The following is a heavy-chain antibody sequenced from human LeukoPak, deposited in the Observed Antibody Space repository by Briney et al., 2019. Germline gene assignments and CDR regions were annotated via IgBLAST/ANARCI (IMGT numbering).Heavy chain of an antibody. Sequence: SETLSLTCAVYGGSFSRYYWSWIRQPPGKGLGWIGEINHSGSTNYHPSLKSRVTISVDTSKNQFPLKLSSVTAADTAVYYCARHDNDYVWGSYRTGYYFDYWGQGTLVTVSS. CDR1: GGSFSRYY. V-gene: IGHV4-34*01. D-gene: IGHD3-16*02. J-gene: IGHJ4*02. CDR3: ARHDNDYVWGSYRTGYYFDY. CDR2: INHSGST.